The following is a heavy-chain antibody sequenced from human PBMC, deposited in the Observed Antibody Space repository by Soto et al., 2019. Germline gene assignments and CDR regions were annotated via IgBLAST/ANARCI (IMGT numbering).Heavy chain of an antibody. J-gene: IGHJ6*02. V-gene: IGHV3-7*03. CDR2: IKQDGSEK. D-gene: IGHD1-26*01. CDR1: GFTFSSYW. Sequence: GGSLRLSCAASGFTFSSYWMSWVRQAPGKGLEWVANIKQDGSEKYYVDSVKGRFTISRDNAKNSLYLQMNSLRAEDTAVYYCARGSGSYPWAPPYYYYYYDMDVWGQGTTVTVSS. CDR3: ARGSGSYPWAPPYYYYYYDMDV.